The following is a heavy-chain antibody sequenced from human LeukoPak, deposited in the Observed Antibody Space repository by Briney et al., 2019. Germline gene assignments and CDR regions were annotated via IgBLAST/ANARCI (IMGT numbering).Heavy chain of an antibody. Sequence: GGSLRLSCVASGLTLSNFWMTWVRQAPGKGPEWVATINQDGREKYYVDSVKGRFTISRDNARNSLYLQMNNLRGEDTAIYYCARDAGNSGYGCDLWGQGTLVTVSS. D-gene: IGHD5-12*01. CDR3: ARDAGNSGYGCDL. J-gene: IGHJ5*02. CDR1: GLTLSNFW. V-gene: IGHV3-7*01. CDR2: INQDGREK.